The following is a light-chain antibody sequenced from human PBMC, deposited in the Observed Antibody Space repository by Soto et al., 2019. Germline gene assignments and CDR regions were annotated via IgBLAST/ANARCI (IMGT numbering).Light chain of an antibody. J-gene: IGKJ5*01. V-gene: IGKV1-12*01. CDR1: QGISTC. CDR2: TAS. Sequence: IQMTQSPSSLSASVGDRVTITCRASQGISTCLAWYQQKPGKAPKLLIYTASRLQSGVPSRFSGSGSGTDFTLTISSLQPEDFATYYCQHTNNFHFTFGQGTRLEIK. CDR3: QHTNNFHFT.